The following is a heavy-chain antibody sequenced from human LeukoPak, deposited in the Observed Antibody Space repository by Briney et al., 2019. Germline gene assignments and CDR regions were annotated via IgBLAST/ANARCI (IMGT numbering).Heavy chain of an antibody. V-gene: IGHV3-9*01. J-gene: IGHJ4*02. CDR2: ISWNSGSI. Sequence: GGSLRLSCAASGFTFGDYAMHWVRQVPGKGLEWVSRISWNSGSIGYADSVKGRFTISRDNAKNSLYLQMNSLRAEDTALYYCAKVPLGYDSSGYEAWGQGTLVTVSS. CDR3: AKVPLGYDSSGYEA. CDR1: GFTFGDYA. D-gene: IGHD3-22*01.